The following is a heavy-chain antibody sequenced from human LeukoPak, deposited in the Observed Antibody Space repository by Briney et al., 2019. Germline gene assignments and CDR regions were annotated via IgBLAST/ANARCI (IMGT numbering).Heavy chain of an antibody. Sequence: PGGSLRLSCAASGSTFSSYSMNWVRQAPGKGLEWVSSISSSSSYIYYADSVKGRFTISRDNAKNSLYLQMNSLRAEDTAVYYCARVAAEFLTVAGTGYWGQGTLVTVSS. D-gene: IGHD6-19*01. V-gene: IGHV3-21*01. J-gene: IGHJ4*02. CDR3: ARVAAEFLTVAGTGY. CDR1: GSTFSSYS. CDR2: ISSSSSYI.